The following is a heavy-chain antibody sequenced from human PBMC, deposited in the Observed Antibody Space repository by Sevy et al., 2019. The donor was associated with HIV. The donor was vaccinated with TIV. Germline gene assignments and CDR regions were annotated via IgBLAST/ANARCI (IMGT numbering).Heavy chain of an antibody. J-gene: IGHJ3*02. CDR1: GYTFTGYY. CDR2: INPNSGGT. D-gene: IGHD2-15*01. CDR3: ARFRVVVAAIPGYDALDI. V-gene: IGHV1-2*02. Sequence: ASVKVSCKASGYTFTGYYMHWVRQAPGQGLEWMGWINPNSGGTNYAQKFQGRVTMTRDTSISTAYMELSRLRFDDTAVYYCARFRVVVAAIPGYDALDIWGQGTMVTVSS.